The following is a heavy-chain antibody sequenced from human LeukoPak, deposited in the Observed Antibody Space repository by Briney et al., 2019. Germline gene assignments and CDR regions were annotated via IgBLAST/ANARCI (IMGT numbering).Heavy chain of an antibody. CDR3: ARGPPLFDP. CDR1: GFTFSSYA. J-gene: IGHJ5*02. CDR2: ISASGGGT. V-gene: IGHV3-23*01. Sequence: AGGSLRLSCAASGFTFSSYAMTWVRQAPGKGLEWVSSISASGGGTYYADSVKGRFTISRDNAKNSLYLQMNSLRAEDTAEYYCARGPPLFDPWGQGTLVAVSS.